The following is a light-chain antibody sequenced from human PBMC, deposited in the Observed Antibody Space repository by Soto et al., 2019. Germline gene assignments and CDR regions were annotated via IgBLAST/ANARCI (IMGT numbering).Light chain of an antibody. J-gene: IGKJ5*01. Sequence: EIVMTQAPSTLSLSPVERAAGSCRASENIYTNLAWYQQKPGQAPRLLFYGASTRATGLPARFSGTGSGTEFTLTINSLQAEDSAVYYCQQYYNWPRTFGQGTRLEIK. V-gene: IGKV3-15*01. CDR3: QQYYNWPRT. CDR2: GAS. CDR1: ENIYTN.